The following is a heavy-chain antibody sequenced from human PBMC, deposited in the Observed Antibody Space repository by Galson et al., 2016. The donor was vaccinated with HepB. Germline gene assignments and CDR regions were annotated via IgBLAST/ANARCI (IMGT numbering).Heavy chain of an antibody. CDR1: GFSVSSSY. J-gene: IGHJ4*02. CDR3: ARAMPSNRYGPLGYS. D-gene: IGHD5-18*01. V-gene: IGHV3-53*01. CDR2: IYSGGST. Sequence: SLRLSCAASGFSVSSSYMTWVRQTPGKGLEWVSIIYSGGSTYYADSVKGRFTISRDNSKNTLSLQLNGLRAEDTAMYYCARAMPSNRYGPLGYSWGQGTLVIVSS.